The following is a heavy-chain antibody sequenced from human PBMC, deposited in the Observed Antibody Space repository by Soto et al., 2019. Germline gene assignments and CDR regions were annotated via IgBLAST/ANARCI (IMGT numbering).Heavy chain of an antibody. Sequence: VQLVESGGDLVQPGGSLRLPCPASGFTFSGHWMHWVRQVPGKGLEWVSRINTDGGSSAYADSVKGRFTISRDNAKNTLYLQLNGLRAEDTAVYYCAREAGYCSRTSCYRRAFDTWGQGTTVTVSS. V-gene: IGHV3-74*03. CDR2: INTDGGSS. CDR1: GFTFSGHW. J-gene: IGHJ3*02. D-gene: IGHD2-2*01. CDR3: AREAGYCSRTSCYRRAFDT.